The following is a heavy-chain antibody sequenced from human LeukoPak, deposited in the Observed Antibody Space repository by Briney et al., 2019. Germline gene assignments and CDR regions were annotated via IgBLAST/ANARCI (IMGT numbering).Heavy chain of an antibody. J-gene: IGHJ4*02. Sequence: ASVKVSCKASGYTFDGYYMHWVRQAPGQGLEWMGWINPNSGGTNYAQKFQGRVTMTRDTSISTAYMELSRLRSDDTAVYYCARASGMATITFFDYWGQGTLVTVSS. CDR2: INPNSGGT. D-gene: IGHD5-24*01. V-gene: IGHV1-2*02. CDR3: ARASGMATITFFDY. CDR1: GYTFDGYY.